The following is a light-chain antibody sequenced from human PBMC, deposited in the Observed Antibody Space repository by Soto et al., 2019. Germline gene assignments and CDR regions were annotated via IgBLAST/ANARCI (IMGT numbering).Light chain of an antibody. Sequence: EVVLTQSPATLSLSSGERATLSCRASQSVRSSLAWFQQRPGQAPRLLIYDASNRATGIPARFSGSGSGTDFTLTISSLEPEDFALYYCQHRSNWPLTFGQGTRLEI. CDR2: DAS. CDR1: QSVRSS. J-gene: IGKJ5*01. CDR3: QHRSNWPLT. V-gene: IGKV3-11*01.